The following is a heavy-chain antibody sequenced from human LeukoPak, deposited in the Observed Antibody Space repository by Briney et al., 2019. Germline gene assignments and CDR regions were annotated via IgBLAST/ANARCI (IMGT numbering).Heavy chain of an antibody. D-gene: IGHD3-22*01. V-gene: IGHV4-38-2*02. CDR3: ASGDSSGYYYRGAEYFQH. Sequence: SETLSLTCTVSGYSISSGYYWGWIRQPPGKGLEWIGSIYYGGSTYSNPSLKSRVTMSVDTSKNQFSLKLSSVTAADTAVYHCASGDSSGYYYRGAEYFQHWGQGTLVTVSS. J-gene: IGHJ1*01. CDR1: GYSISSGYY. CDR2: IYYGGST.